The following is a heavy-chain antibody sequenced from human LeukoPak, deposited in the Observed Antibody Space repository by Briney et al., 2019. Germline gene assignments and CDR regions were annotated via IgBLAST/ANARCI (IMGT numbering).Heavy chain of an antibody. J-gene: IGHJ4*02. CDR3: ARQGYDSGSYSIDY. V-gene: IGHV5-51*01. D-gene: IGHD3-10*01. CDR2: IYPGDSDT. Sequence: GESLKISCRGSGYSFTNYWIAWVRHMPGKGLEWMGIIYPGDSDTRYSPSFQGQVTISADKSISTAYLQWSSLKASDTAMYYCARQGYDSGSYSIDYWGQGTLVTVSS. CDR1: GYSFTNYW.